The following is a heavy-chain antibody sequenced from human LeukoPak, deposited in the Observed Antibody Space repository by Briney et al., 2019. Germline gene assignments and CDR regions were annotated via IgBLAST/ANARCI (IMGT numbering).Heavy chain of an antibody. CDR2: ISSSGDTR. CDR3: ARDYSGWSLGY. J-gene: IGHJ4*02. CDR1: GFMFSGYE. V-gene: IGHV3-48*03. Sequence: GSLRLSCSASGFMFSGYEMNWVRQAPGKGLEWFSYISSSGDTRFYADSVQGRFTISRDNAKNSLYLQMNSLRAEDTAIYYCARDYSGWSLGYWGQGTLVTVSS. D-gene: IGHD6-19*01.